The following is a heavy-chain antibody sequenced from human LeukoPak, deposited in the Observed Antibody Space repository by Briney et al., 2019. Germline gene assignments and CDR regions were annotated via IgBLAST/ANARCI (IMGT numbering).Heavy chain of an antibody. V-gene: IGHV3-53*01. D-gene: IGHD1-26*01. CDR1: EFTVSSNY. CDR2: IYSDDST. J-gene: IGHJ3*02. Sequence: GGSLRLSCAASEFTVSSNYMSWVRQAPGKGLEWVSLIYSDDSTYYADSVKGRFTISRDTSKNTLYLQMNSLRAEDTAVYYCAREFDGGSYLSVGDAFDIWGQGTMVIVSS. CDR3: AREFDGGSYLSVGDAFDI.